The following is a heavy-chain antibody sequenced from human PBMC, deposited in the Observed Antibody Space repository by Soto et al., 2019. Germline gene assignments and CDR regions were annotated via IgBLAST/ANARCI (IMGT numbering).Heavy chain of an antibody. CDR3: ARYSNNWFKTEGRDV. D-gene: IGHD6-13*01. J-gene: IGHJ6*02. CDR1: VDSITTYY. Sequence: PSETLSLTCTVSVDSITTYYWSWIRQPAGKGLEWIGRIDTSGNTNYNPSLTSRVTMSVDTSKKQFSLKLTSVTAADTAVYYCARYSNNWFKTEGRDVWGQGTTVT. CDR2: IDTSGNT. V-gene: IGHV4-4*07.